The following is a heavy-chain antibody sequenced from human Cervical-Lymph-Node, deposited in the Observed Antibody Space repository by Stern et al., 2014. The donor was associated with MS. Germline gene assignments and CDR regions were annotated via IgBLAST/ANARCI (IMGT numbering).Heavy chain of an antibody. D-gene: IGHD3-22*01. Sequence: QVQLVQSGAEVKKPGASVKVSCKASGYTFTSYYMHWVRQAPGQGLEWMGIINPSGGSTSYAQKFQGRVTMTRDTSTSTVYMELSSLRSEDTAVYYCARRRAYYDSSGSPPVGAFDIWGQGTMVTVSS. V-gene: IGHV1-46*01. J-gene: IGHJ3*02. CDR1: GYTFTSYY. CDR3: ARRRAYYDSSGSPPVGAFDI. CDR2: INPSGGST.